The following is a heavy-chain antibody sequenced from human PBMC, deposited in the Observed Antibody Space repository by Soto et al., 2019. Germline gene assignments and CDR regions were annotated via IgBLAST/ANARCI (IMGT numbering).Heavy chain of an antibody. CDR1: GFTFSSYW. CDR3: ARDPQYYDFWSGYYYYYYGMDV. V-gene: IGHV3-7*03. Sequence: PGGSLRLSCAASGFTFSSYWMSWVRQAPGKGLEWVANIKQDGSEKYYVGSVKGRFTISRDNAKNSLYLQMNSLRAEDTAVYYCARDPQYYDFWSGYYYYYYGMDVWGQGTTVTVSS. CDR2: IKQDGSEK. D-gene: IGHD3-3*01. J-gene: IGHJ6*02.